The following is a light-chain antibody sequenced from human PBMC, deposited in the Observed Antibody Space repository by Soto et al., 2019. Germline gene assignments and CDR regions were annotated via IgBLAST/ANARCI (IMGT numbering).Light chain of an antibody. J-gene: IGKJ5*01. CDR1: QTISSW. CDR2: KAS. V-gene: IGKV1-5*03. Sequence: DIQMTQSPSTLSGSVGDRVTITCRASQTISSWLAWYQQKPGKPPNLLIYKASTLASGVPSRFSGSASGTDFTLTINRLEPEDFAVYYCQLYGISPHFGQGTRLEIK. CDR3: QLYGISPH.